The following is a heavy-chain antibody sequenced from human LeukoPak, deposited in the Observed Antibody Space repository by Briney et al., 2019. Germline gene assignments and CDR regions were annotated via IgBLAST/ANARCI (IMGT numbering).Heavy chain of an antibody. J-gene: IGHJ4*02. CDR3: ARHKYYYDSSGYPLDY. V-gene: IGHV4-4*02. CDR1: GGSISSSNW. Sequence: PSGTLSLTCAVSGGSISSSNWWSWVRQPPGKGLEWIGEIYHSGSTNYNPSLRSRVTISVDKSENQFSLKLSSVTAADTAVYYCARHKYYYDSSGYPLDYWGQGTLVTVSS. D-gene: IGHD3-22*01. CDR2: IYHSGST.